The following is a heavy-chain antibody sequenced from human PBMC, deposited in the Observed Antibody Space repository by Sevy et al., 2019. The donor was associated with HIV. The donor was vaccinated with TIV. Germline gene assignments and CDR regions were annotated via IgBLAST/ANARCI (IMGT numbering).Heavy chain of an antibody. J-gene: IGHJ4*02. D-gene: IGHD6-19*01. CDR2: ISSSSSTI. V-gene: IGHV3-48*01. CDR3: ARTAQWLAYYFGY. Sequence: GGSLRLSCAASGFTFSSYSMNWVRQAPGKGLEWVSYISSSSSTIYYADSVKGRFTISRDNSKNTLYLQMDSLRTEDTAVYYCARTAQWLAYYFGYWGQGTLVTVSS. CDR1: GFTFSSYS.